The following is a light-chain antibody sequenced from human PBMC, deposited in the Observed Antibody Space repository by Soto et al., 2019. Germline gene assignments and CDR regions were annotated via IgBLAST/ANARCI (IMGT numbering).Light chain of an antibody. CDR1: QSVRSSY. CDR3: QQYGSSPHT. J-gene: IGKJ2*01. CDR2: AAS. Sequence: EIVLAQSPGTLSLSPGGRATLSCRASQSVRSSYLAWYQQKPGQAPRLLIYAASSRATGIPDRFSGSGSGTAFTLTISRLEPEDFAVYYCQQYGSSPHTFGQGTKLELK. V-gene: IGKV3-20*01.